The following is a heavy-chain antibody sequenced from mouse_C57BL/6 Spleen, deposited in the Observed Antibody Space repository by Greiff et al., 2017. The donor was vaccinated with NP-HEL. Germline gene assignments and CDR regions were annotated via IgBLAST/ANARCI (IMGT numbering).Heavy chain of an antibody. V-gene: IGHV1-18*01. Sequence: VQLQQSGPELVKPGASVKIPCKASGYTFTDYNMDWVKQSHGKSLEWIGDINPNNGGTIYNQKFKGKATLTVDKSSSTAYMELRSLTSEDTAVYYCARRVEPLDFFDVWVTGTTVTVSS. CDR1: GYTFTDYN. CDR3: ARRVEPLDFFDV. CDR2: INPNNGGT. J-gene: IGHJ1*03. D-gene: IGHD1-1*02.